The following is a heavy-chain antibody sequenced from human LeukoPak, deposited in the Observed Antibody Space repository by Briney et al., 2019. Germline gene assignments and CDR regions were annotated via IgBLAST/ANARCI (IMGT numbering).Heavy chain of an antibody. CDR3: ARDPPYYYDSSGPGGLDY. J-gene: IGHJ4*02. D-gene: IGHD3-22*01. CDR2: IWYDGSNK. V-gene: IGHV3-33*01. Sequence: GRSLRLSCAASGFTFSSYGMHWVRQAPGKGLEWVAVIWYDGSNKYYADSVKGRFTISRDNSKNTLYLQMNSLRAEDTAVYYCARDPPYYYDSSGPGGLDYWGQGTLVTASS. CDR1: GFTFSSYG.